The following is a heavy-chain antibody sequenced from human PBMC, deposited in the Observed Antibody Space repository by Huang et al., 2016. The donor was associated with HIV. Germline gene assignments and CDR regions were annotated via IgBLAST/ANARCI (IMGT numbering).Heavy chain of an antibody. CDR3: AKDLGWDEDVYGLDT. CDR2: LRSEGHST. D-gene: IGHD1-26*01. Sequence: QVQLVESGGSLVQPGGSLRLSCAASGFTFSTYAMHWVRQAPGNGLEWVALLRSEGHSTHYADSVKGRFTSSRDNSKKILYFQLNILRTEDTAVYYCAKDLGWDEDVYGLDTWGRGTLVTVSS. CDR1: GFTFSTYA. J-gene: IGHJ4*02. V-gene: IGHV3-30*02.